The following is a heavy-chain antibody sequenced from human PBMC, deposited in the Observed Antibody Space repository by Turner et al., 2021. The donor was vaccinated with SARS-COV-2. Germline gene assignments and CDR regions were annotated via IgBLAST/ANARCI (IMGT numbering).Heavy chain of an antibody. D-gene: IGHD3-10*01. CDR2: IIPIVGVA. Sequence: QVQLVQSGAEVKKPGSSVTFSCKASGGTFSSYPISWVRQAPGQGLEWMGRIIPIVGVANYAQKFQGRVTITADKSTSTAYMELSSLRSEDTAVYYCARINSGGFDYWGQGTLVTVSS. J-gene: IGHJ4*02. CDR1: GGTFSSYP. V-gene: IGHV1-69*04. CDR3: ARINSGGFDY.